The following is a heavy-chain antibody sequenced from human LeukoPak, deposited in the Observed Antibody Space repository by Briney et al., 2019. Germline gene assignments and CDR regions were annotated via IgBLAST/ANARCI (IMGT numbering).Heavy chain of an antibody. CDR2: FVPIFGTA. Sequence: ASVKVCCKASGATFSSYAISWVREAPGQGLGWIGGFVPIFGTANYAQNFQRRVTITANKSTSTAYMELSRLRSDDTAVYYCAREGGGGSYYWFDPWGQGSLVTVSS. J-gene: IGHJ5*02. CDR3: AREGGGGSYYWFDP. D-gene: IGHD1-26*01. CDR1: GATFSSYA. V-gene: IGHV1-69*06.